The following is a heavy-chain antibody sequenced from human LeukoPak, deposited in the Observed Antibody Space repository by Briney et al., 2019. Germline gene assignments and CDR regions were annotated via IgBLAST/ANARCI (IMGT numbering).Heavy chain of an antibody. Sequence: GGSLRLSCAASGFTFSNYWMTWVRQAPGQGPEFLANIKPTGSETYYVDPVKGRFTISRDNAKNLLFLQMNSLRGEDTALYYCGGFGYEAAVDLWGRGILVTVSS. CDR3: GGFGYEAAVDL. CDR1: GFTFSNYW. V-gene: IGHV3-7*01. J-gene: IGHJ4*02. D-gene: IGHD3-10*01. CDR2: IKPTGSET.